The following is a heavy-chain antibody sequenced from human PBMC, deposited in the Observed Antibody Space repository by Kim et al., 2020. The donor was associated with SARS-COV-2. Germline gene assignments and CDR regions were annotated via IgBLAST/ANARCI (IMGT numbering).Heavy chain of an antibody. CDR2: ISYDGSNK. J-gene: IGHJ6*02. CDR1: GFTFSSYA. V-gene: IGHV3-30-3*01. Sequence: GGSLRLSCAASGFTFSSYAMHWVRQAPGKGLGRVAVISYDGSNKYYADSVKGRFTISRDNSKNTLYLQMISLRAEDTAVYYCARVRVPAAQRVNYYYYYGIDVWGQGTTVTVSS. CDR3: ARVRVPAAQRVNYYYYYGIDV. D-gene: IGHD2-2*01.